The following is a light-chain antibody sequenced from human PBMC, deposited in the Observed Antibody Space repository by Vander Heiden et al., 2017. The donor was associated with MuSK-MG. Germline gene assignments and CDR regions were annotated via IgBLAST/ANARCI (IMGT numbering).Light chain of an antibody. CDR2: DNN. CDR3: GKWDSSLSAQG. CDR1: SSNIGNNY. V-gene: IGLV1-51*01. J-gene: IGLJ2*01. Sequence: KVTISCSGSSSNIGNNYVSWYQQLPGTAPKLLIYDNNKRPSGIPDRFSCYKAGTSATLGITGLQTGDEADDYCGKWDSSLSAQGFGGGTKLTVL.